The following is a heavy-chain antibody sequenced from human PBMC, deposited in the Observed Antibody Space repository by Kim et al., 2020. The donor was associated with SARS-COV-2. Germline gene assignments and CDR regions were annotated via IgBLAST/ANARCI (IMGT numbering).Heavy chain of an antibody. CDR3: AKGVWTSGPLFAYDCYLDN. CDR1: GFTFSTYG. V-gene: IGHV3-30*18. D-gene: IGHD3-16*01. CDR2: ISKDGSNK. J-gene: IGHJ4*02. Sequence: GGSLRLSCAASGFTFSTYGMHWVRQAPGKGPEWVADISKDGSNKYYADSVKGRFTISRDNSKNTLFLQMDSLRPEDTAVYYCAKGVWTSGPLFAYDCYLDNWGQGTLVTVSS.